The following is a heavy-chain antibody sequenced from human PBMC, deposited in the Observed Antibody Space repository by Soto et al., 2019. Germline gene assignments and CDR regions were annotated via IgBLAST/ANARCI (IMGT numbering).Heavy chain of an antibody. CDR3: AKRPLSIITFDY. V-gene: IGHV3-23*01. CDR2: TRAGGGST. D-gene: IGHD3-22*01. Sequence: GGSLRLSCAASGFTFSSYAMSWVRQAPGKGLEWVSTTRAGGGSTDYRDSVKGRFTVSRDNSKNMLYMQMNSLRAEDTAVYYCAKRPLSIITFDYWGLGTLVTVSS. CDR1: GFTFSSYA. J-gene: IGHJ4*02.